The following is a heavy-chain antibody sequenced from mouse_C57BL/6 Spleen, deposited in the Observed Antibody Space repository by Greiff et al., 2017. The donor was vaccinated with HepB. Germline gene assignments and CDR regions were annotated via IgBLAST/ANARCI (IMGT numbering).Heavy chain of an antibody. V-gene: IGHV1-82*01. J-gene: IGHJ4*01. D-gene: IGHD2-12*01. CDR2: IYPGDGDT. Sequence: QVQLQQSGPELVKPGASVKISCKASGYAFSSSWMNWVKQRPGKGLEWIGRIYPGDGDTNYNGKFKGKATLTADKSSSTAYMQLSSLTSEDSAVYFCARSGYSYYYAMDYWGQGTSVTVSS. CDR3: ARSGYSYYYAMDY. CDR1: GYAFSSSW.